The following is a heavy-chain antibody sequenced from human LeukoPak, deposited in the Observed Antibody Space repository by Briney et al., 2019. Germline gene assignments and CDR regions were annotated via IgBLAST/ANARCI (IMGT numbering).Heavy chain of an antibody. CDR3: ARRGYSAYDIAY. CDR1: GYAFNDYF. J-gene: IGHJ4*02. V-gene: IGHV1-2*02. Sequence: GASVKVSCKATGYAFNDYFMHWVRQASGQGLEWMGGINPSSGGTNYAQKFQARVTMTRDTSISTAYMELSRLTSDDTAVYYCARRGYSAYDIAYWGQGTLVTVSS. D-gene: IGHD5-12*01. CDR2: INPSSGGT.